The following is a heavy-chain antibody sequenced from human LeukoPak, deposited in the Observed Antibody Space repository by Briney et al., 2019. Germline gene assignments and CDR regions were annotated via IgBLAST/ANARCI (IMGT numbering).Heavy chain of an antibody. V-gene: IGHV3-15*01. CDR1: GFTFSNAW. CDR2: IKSKTDGGTT. Sequence: PGGSLRLYCAASGFTFSNAWMTWVRQAPGQGLEWVGHIKSKTDGGTTDYAAPVKGRFTISRDDSNSTLYPQMNSLKTEDTAVYYCTTGGWYVSDYWGQGTLVTVSS. CDR3: TTGGWYVSDY. J-gene: IGHJ4*02. D-gene: IGHD6-19*01.